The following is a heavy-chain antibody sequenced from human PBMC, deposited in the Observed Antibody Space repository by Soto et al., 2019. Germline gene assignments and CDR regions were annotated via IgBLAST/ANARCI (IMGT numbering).Heavy chain of an antibody. CDR1: GGSISSSSYY. D-gene: IGHD3-22*01. J-gene: IGHJ5*02. CDR3: ARHRAHYYDSSGYYYLGNWFDP. V-gene: IGHV4-39*01. Sequence: SETLSLTCTVSGGSISSSSYYWGWIRQPPGKGLEWIGSIYYSGSTYYNPSLKSRVTISVETSKNQFSLKLSSVTAADTAVYYCARHRAHYYDSSGYYYLGNWFDPWGQGTLVTVSS. CDR2: IYYSGST.